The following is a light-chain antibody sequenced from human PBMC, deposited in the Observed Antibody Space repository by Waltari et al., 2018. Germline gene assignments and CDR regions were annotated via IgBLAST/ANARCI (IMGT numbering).Light chain of an antibody. J-gene: IGLJ1*01. Sequence: QSVLTQPPSATGSPGQSVTISCTGTNSDVGAYIYVSWYQQHPGKVPKLLSYEVTKRPSGVPDRVSGSKSGNTASLTVSGLQADDEADYYCSSYAHNNHFVFGTGTKVTVL. CDR3: SSYAHNNHFV. V-gene: IGLV2-8*01. CDR1: NSDVGAYIY. CDR2: EVT.